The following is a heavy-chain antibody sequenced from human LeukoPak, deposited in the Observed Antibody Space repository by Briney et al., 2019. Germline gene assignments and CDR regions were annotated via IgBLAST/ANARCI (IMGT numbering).Heavy chain of an antibody. Sequence: SETLSLTCAVYGGSFSGYYWSWIRQPPGKGLEWIGEINHSGSTNYNPSLKSRVTISVDTSKNQFSLKLSSVTAADTAVYYCARGDQDTAMVGPYYYYGMDVWGQGTTVTVSS. CDR3: ARGDQDTAMVGPYYYYGMDV. D-gene: IGHD5-18*01. J-gene: IGHJ6*02. CDR2: INHSGST. V-gene: IGHV4-34*01. CDR1: GGSFSGYY.